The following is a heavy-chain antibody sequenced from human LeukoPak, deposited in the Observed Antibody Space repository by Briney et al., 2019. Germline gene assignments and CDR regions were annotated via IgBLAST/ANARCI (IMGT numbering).Heavy chain of an antibody. Sequence: SETLSLTCTVSGGSISSSSYYWGWIRQPPGKGLEWIGSIYYSGSTYYNPSLKSRVTISVDTSKNQFSLKLSSVTAADTAVYYCAKDLVVVRGVKGNYWGQGTLVTVSS. D-gene: IGHD3-10*01. V-gene: IGHV4-39*07. CDR2: IYYSGST. CDR3: AKDLVVVRGVKGNY. J-gene: IGHJ4*02. CDR1: GGSISSSSYY.